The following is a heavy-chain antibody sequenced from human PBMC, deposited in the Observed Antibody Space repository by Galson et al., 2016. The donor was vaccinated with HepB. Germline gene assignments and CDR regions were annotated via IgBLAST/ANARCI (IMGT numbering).Heavy chain of an antibody. CDR2: IYYSGRT. CDR1: GGSISSSSDY. V-gene: IGHV4-39*01. J-gene: IGHJ2*01. D-gene: IGHD6-19*01. CDR3: ARHAPNEGSGWILYFDL. Sequence: ETLSLTCTVTGGSISSSSDYWGWIRQPPGKGLEWIGSIYYSGRTYNNPSLRSRVSISVDTSKNQFSLKLSSVTAADTGVYYCARHAPNEGSGWILYFDLWGRGTLVTVSS.